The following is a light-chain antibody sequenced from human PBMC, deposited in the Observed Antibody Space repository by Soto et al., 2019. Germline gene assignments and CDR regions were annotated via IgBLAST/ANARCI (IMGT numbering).Light chain of an antibody. V-gene: IGLV2-14*01. CDR2: DAS. CDR3: SSYTSSTTLYV. CDR1: SSDVGGYNY. J-gene: IGLJ1*01. Sequence: SVLTQPSSVSGSPGRSITISCTGTSSDVGGYNYVSWYQQHPGKAPKLMIYDASNRPSGVSNRFSGSKSGNTASLTISGLQAEDEADYYCSSYTSSTTLYVFGTGTKVTVL.